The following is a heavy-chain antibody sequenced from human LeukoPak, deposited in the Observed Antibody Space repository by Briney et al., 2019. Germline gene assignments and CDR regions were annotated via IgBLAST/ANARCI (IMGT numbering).Heavy chain of an antibody. CDR2: ISGSGGST. V-gene: IGHV3-23*01. J-gene: IGHJ3*02. D-gene: IGHD3-3*01. CDR3: AKNLEGDDYDFWSGYYSGGAFDI. CDR1: GFTSSSYA. Sequence: GGSLRLSCAASGFTSSSYAMSWVRQAPGKGLEWVSAISGSGGSTYYADSVKGRFTISRDNSKNTLYLQMNSLRAEDTAVYYCAKNLEGDDYDFWSGYYSGGAFDIWGQGTMVTVSS.